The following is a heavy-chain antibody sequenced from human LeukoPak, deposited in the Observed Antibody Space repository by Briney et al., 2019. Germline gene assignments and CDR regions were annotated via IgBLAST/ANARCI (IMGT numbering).Heavy chain of an antibody. CDR1: GGSISSSSYY. Sequence: PSETLSLTCTVSGGSISSSSYYWGWIRRPPGKGLEWIGSIYYSGSTYYNPSLKSRVTISVDTSKNQFSLKLSSVTAADTAVYYCARLKWFGEPVSVPYYYGMDVWGQGTTVTVSS. J-gene: IGHJ6*02. V-gene: IGHV4-39*01. CDR2: IYYSGST. D-gene: IGHD3-10*01. CDR3: ARLKWFGEPVSVPYYYGMDV.